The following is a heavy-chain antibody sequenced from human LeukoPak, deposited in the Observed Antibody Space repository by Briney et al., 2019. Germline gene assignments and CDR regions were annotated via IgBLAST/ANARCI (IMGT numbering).Heavy chain of an antibody. CDR1: GGSISSYY. CDR2: VHYSGST. CDR3: AREGGSYLGYYYMDV. J-gene: IGHJ6*03. Sequence: SETLSLTCTVSGGSISSYYWSWIRQPPGKGLEWIASVHYSGSTYYNPSLKSRVTISIDTSKNQFSLKLSSVTAADTAVYYCAREGGSYLGYYYMDVWGKGTTVTVSS. V-gene: IGHV4-59*12. D-gene: IGHD1-26*01.